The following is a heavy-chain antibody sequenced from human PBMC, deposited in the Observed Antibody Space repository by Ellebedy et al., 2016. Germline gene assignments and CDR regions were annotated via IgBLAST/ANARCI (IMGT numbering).Heavy chain of an antibody. CDR3: ARGRIAQLWSERYFDL. CDR1: GYTFTSYG. V-gene: IGHV1-18*01. CDR2: ISAYNGNT. Sequence: ASVKVSCKASGYTFTSYGISWVRQAPGQGLEWMGWISAYNGNTNYAQKLQGRVTMTRNTSISTAYMELSSLRSEDTAVYFCARGRIAQLWSERYFDLWGRGTLVTVSS. J-gene: IGHJ2*01. D-gene: IGHD5-18*01.